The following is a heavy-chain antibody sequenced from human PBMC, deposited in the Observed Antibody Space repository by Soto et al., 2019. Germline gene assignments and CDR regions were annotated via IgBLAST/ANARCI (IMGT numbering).Heavy chain of an antibody. CDR2: MNPNSGNT. D-gene: IGHD5-18*01. V-gene: IGHV1-8*01. CDR3: ARSFTTYRYAPGY. J-gene: IGHJ4*02. Sequence: GDSVKVYCKASGYTFTSYDLNWVRQATGQGLEWMGWMNPNSGNTGYAQKFQGRVTMTRNTSISTAYMELSSLRSEDTAVYYCARSFTTYRYAPGYWGQGTLVTVSS. CDR1: GYTFTSYD.